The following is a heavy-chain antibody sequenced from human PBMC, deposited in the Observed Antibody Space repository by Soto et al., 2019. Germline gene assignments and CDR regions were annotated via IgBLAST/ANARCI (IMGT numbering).Heavy chain of an antibody. CDR2: IIPIFGTA. J-gene: IGHJ6*02. D-gene: IGHD3-22*01. Sequence: SVKVSCKASGYTFTSYGISWVRQAPGQGLEWMGGIIPIFGTANYAQKFQGRVTITADESTSTAYMELSSLRSEDTAVYYCARGMGYYDSSGSLPPYYYYYGMDVWGQGTTVTVSS. V-gene: IGHV1-69*13. CDR3: ARGMGYYDSSGSLPPYYYYYGMDV. CDR1: GYTFTSYG.